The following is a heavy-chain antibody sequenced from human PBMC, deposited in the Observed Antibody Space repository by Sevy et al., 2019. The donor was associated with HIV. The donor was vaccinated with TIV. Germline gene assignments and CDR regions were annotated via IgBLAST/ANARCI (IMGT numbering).Heavy chain of an antibody. CDR3: AKDYYAGSGYYPQGAFDI. D-gene: IGHD3-22*01. V-gene: IGHV3-23*01. J-gene: IGHJ3*02. Sequence: GGSLRLSCAASGFTFTDYAMNWVRQAPGKGLEWVSCISGSGGSTFYADSVKGRFTISRDNSKNTLYLQMNSPRAEDTAVYYCAKDYYAGSGYYPQGAFDIWGQGTMVTVSS. CDR1: GFTFTDYA. CDR2: ISGSGGST.